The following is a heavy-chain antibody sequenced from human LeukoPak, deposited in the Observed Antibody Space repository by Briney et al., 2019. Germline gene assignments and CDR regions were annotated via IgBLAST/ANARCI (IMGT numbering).Heavy chain of an antibody. J-gene: IGHJ6*02. CDR3: ARDNYDSRVGYYYYGMDV. CDR2: IYYSGST. CDR1: GGSISSYY. Sequence: SETLSLTCTASGGSISSYYWSWIRQPPGKGLEWIGYIYYSGSTNYNPSLKSRVTISVDTSKNQFSLELSSVTAADTAVYCCARDNYDSRVGYYYYGMDVWGQGPTVTVSS. V-gene: IGHV4-59*01. D-gene: IGHD3-3*01.